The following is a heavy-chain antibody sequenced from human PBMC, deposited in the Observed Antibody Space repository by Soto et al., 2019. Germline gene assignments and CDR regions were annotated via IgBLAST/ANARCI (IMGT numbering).Heavy chain of an antibody. CDR3: AREAYRAHGPPYYFDS. CDR1: GGSFSGYS. Sequence: PSETLSLTCAVYGGSFSGYSWTWVRQAPGNGLEWIGEIDHSGSANYSPSLKSRLTLSVDTSKSHFSPSLSSMTAADTAVYYCAREAYRAHGPPYYFDSWGQGTQVTVSS. D-gene: IGHD2-21*01. CDR2: IDHSGSA. V-gene: IGHV4-34*01. J-gene: IGHJ4*02.